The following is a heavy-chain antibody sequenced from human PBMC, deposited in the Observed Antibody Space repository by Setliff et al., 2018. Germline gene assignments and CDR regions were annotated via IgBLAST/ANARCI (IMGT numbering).Heavy chain of an antibody. CDR1: GYTFTSYG. CDR2: ISAYNGNT. J-gene: IGHJ4*02. Sequence: ASVKVSCKASGYTFTSYGISWVRQAPGQGLEWMGWISAYNGNTNYAQKLQGRITITRDTSASTAYMEMSSLRSEDTAVYYCARDREYCSRTSCYIDYWGQGALVTVSS. D-gene: IGHD2-2*02. V-gene: IGHV1-18*01. CDR3: ARDREYCSRTSCYIDY.